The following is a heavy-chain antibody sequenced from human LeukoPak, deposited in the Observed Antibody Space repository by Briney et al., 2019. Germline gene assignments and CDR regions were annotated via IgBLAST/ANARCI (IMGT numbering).Heavy chain of an antibody. CDR1: GFTFSSYS. J-gene: IGHJ4*02. Sequence: PGGSLRLSCAASGFTFSSYSMMWVRQAPGKGLEWVSYISSSSTTIHYADSVKGRFTITRDNAKNSVYLQMNSLRAEDAAVYYCAKDIVGGGDDYWGQGTLVTVSS. V-gene: IGHV3-48*04. CDR2: ISSSSTTI. CDR3: AKDIVGGGDDY. D-gene: IGHD2-21*02.